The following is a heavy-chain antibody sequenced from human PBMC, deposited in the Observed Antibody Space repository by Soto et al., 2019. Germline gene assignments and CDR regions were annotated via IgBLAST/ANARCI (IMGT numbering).Heavy chain of an antibody. CDR3: ARLQLGGDRMLNWFDP. CDR2: INVYNGDR. J-gene: IGHJ5*02. CDR1: GYIFTKYG. D-gene: IGHD2-21*02. V-gene: IGHV1-18*01. Sequence: QVQVVQSGPELKKPGASVKVSCKAQGYIFTKYGIGWVRQAPGHGLEWMGLINVYNGDRKVAQKFQDRVSMTTDTATDTAYMELNRLRSGDTAVYYCARLQLGGDRMLNWFDPWGQGTLVTVSS.